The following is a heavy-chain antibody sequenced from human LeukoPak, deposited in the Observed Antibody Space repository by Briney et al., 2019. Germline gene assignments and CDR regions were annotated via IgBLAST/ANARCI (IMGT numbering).Heavy chain of an antibody. D-gene: IGHD1-26*01. CDR1: GGSISSGGYY. CDR3: ARDLSGSYRGHFDY. J-gene: IGHJ4*02. V-gene: IGHV4-30-2*05. CDR2: IYHSGST. Sequence: SQTLSLTCTVSGGSISSGGYYWSWIRQPPGKGLEWIGYIYHSGSTYYNPSLKSRVTISVDTSKNQFSLKLSSVTAADTAVYYCARDLSGSYRGHFDYWGQGTLVTVSS.